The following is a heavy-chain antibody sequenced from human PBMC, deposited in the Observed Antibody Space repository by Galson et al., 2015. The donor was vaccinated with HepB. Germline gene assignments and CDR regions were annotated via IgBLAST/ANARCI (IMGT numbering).Heavy chain of an antibody. CDR1: GFTFSNYG. CDR3: AREVTLTSSWYYYGMDV. D-gene: IGHD6-13*01. Sequence: SLRLSCAASGFTFSNYGMYWVRQAPGKGLEWVAVISYDGSYQYYADSVKDRFTISRDNSKTTLYLQLNSLGGEDTAVYFCAREVTLTSSWYYYGMDVWGHGTTVIVSS. J-gene: IGHJ6*02. CDR2: ISYDGSYQ. V-gene: IGHV3-30*19.